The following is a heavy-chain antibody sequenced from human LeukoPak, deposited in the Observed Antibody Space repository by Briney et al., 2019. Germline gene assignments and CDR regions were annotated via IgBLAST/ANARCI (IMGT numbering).Heavy chain of an antibody. CDR2: INPNSGGT. J-gene: IGHJ6*03. V-gene: IGHV1-2*02. CDR1: GYTFTGYY. CDR3: ARLVWGVDYYYYYMDV. D-gene: IGHD3-10*01. Sequence: AASVKVSCKASGYTFTGYYMHWVRQAPGQGLEWMGWINPNSGGTNYAQKFHGRVTMTRGTSISTAYMELSRLKSDDTAVYYCARLVWGVDYYYYYMDVWGKGTTVTVSS.